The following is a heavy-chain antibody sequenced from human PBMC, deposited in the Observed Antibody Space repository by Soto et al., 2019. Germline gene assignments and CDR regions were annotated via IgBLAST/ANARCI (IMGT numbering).Heavy chain of an antibody. CDR2: IWYDGSNK. CDR3: ARDPTETNYYYYYMDV. D-gene: IGHD1-7*01. J-gene: IGHJ6*03. CDR1: GFTFSRYG. V-gene: IGHV3-33*01. Sequence: QVQLVESGGGVVQPGRSLRLSCVASGFTFSRYGMHWVRQAPGKGLEWVAVIWYDGSNKYYEDFVKGRFTISRDNSKNTLYLQMNSLRAEDTAVYYCARDPTETNYYYYYMDVWGKGTTVTVSS.